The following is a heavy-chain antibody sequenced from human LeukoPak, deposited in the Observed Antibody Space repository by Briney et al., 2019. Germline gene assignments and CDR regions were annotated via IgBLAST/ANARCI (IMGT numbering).Heavy chain of an antibody. CDR2: ISSSSSYI. J-gene: IGHJ4*02. D-gene: IGHD6-6*01. CDR1: GFTFSSYG. Sequence: GGSLRLSCAASGFTFSSYGMHWVRQAPGKGLEWVSSISSSSSYIYYADSVKGRFTISRDNAKDSLYLQMNSLRAEDTAVYYCARVEYSSSSQEAFFDYWGQGTLVTVSS. CDR3: ARVEYSSSSQEAFFDY. V-gene: IGHV3-21*01.